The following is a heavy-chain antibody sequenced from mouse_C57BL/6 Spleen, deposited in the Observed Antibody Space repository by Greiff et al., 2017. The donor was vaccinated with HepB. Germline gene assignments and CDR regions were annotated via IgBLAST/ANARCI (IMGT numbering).Heavy chain of an antibody. CDR3: ARIGTTVVATDYYAMDY. Sequence: QVQLKESGAELAKPGASVKLSCKASGYTFTSYWMHWVKQRPGQGLEWIGYINPSSGYTKYNQKFKDKATLTADKSSSTAYMQLSSLTYEDSAVYYCARIGTTVVATDYYAMDYWGQGTSVTVSS. CDR2: INPSSGYT. V-gene: IGHV1-7*01. D-gene: IGHD1-1*01. J-gene: IGHJ4*01. CDR1: GYTFTSYW.